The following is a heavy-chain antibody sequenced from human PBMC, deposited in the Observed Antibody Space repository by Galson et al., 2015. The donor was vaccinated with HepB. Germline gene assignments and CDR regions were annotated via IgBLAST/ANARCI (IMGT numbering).Heavy chain of an antibody. CDR3: ARGGGSGINWFDP. D-gene: IGHD3-10*01. CDR1: GFTFSSYA. Sequence: SLRLSCAASGFTFSSYAMSWVRQAPGKGLEWVSAISGSGGSTYCADSVKGRFTISRDNSKNTLYLQMNSLRAEDTAVYYCARGGGSGINWFDPWGQGTLVTVSS. V-gene: IGHV3-23*01. CDR2: ISGSGGST. J-gene: IGHJ5*02.